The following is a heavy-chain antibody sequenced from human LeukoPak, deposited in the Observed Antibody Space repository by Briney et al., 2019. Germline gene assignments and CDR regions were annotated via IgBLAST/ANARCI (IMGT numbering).Heavy chain of an antibody. CDR1: GGTFSSYA. D-gene: IGHD4-17*01. V-gene: IGHV1-69*13. CDR2: IIPIFGTA. Sequence: ASVKVSCTASGGTFSSYAISWVRQAPGQGLEWMGGIIPIFGTANYAQKFQGRVTITADESTSTAYMELSSLRSEDTAVYYCARPNYGDYAFDPWGQGTLVTVSS. J-gene: IGHJ5*02. CDR3: ARPNYGDYAFDP.